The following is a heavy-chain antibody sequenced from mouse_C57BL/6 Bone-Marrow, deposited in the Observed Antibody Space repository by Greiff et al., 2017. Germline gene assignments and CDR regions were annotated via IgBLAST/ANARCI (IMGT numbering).Heavy chain of an antibody. CDR2: IDPSDSYT. CDR1: GYTFTSYW. Sequence: VQLQQPGAELVKPGASVKLSCKASGYTFTSYWMQWVKQRPGQGLEWIGEIDPSDSYTNYTQKFKGEATLTVDTSSSTAYMQLSRLTSEDSAVYCGARSGCSYAMDYWGQGTSVTGSS. D-gene: IGHD3-1*01. J-gene: IGHJ4*01. CDR3: ARSGCSYAMDY. V-gene: IGHV1-50*01.